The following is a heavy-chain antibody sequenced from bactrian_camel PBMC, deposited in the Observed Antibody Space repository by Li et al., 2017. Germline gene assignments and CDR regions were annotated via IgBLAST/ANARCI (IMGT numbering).Heavy chain of an antibody. D-gene: IGHD6*01. J-gene: IGHJ4*01. Sequence: HVQLVESGGGSVQTGGSLWLSCAAPGYTYPLNCMGFFRQAPGKEREGVAGIVSDGRTSYANVVKGRFTISRDDANNTLLLQMTSLKPEDTALYFCAADYGECTVASSDLRMVDYWGQGTQVTVS. V-gene: IGHV3S53*01. CDR1: GYTYPLNC. CDR3: AADYGECTVASSDLRMVDY. CDR2: IVSDGRT.